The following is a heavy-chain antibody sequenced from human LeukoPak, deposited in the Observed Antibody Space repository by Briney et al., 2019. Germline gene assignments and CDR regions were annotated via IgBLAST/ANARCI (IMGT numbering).Heavy chain of an antibody. CDR3: AKVSVVGNTAMPKGWFDP. V-gene: IGHV3-30*18. CDR2: ISYDGSNK. J-gene: IGHJ5*02. CDR1: GFTFSSYG. D-gene: IGHD5-18*01. Sequence: LPGGSLGLSCAASGFTFSSYGMHWVRQAPGKGLEWVAVISYDGSNKYYADSVKGRFTISRDNSKNTLYLQMNSLRAEDTAVYYCAKVSVVGNTAMPKGWFDPWGQGTLVTVSS.